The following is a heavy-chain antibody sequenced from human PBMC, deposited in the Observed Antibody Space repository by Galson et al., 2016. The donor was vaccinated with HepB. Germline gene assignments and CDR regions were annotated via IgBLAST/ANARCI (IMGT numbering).Heavy chain of an antibody. CDR2: ISWNSGST. CDR1: GFTFDEYG. Sequence: SLRLSCAASGFTFDEYGMHWVRQAPGKGLEWVSGISWNSGSTGYADSVKGRFTISRDNAKNSLYLQMNSLRPEDTALYYCAKDNTAGGTRGTFDYWGQGTLVTVSS. V-gene: IGHV3-9*01. J-gene: IGHJ4*02. CDR3: AKDNTAGGTRGTFDY. D-gene: IGHD3-16*01.